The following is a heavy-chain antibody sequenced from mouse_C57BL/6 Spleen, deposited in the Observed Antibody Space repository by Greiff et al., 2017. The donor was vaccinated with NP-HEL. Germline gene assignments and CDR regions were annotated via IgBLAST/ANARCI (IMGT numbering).Heavy chain of an antibody. CDR3: VRQWDDGYSGFAY. Sequence: EVQLVESGGGLVQPKGSLKLSCAASGFSFNTYAMNWVRQAPGKGLEWVARIRSKSNNYATYYADSVKDRFTISRDDSESMLYLQMNNLKTEDTAMYYCVRQWDDGYSGFAYWGQGTLVTVSA. CDR1: GFSFNTYA. D-gene: IGHD2-3*01. J-gene: IGHJ3*01. CDR2: IRSKSNNYAT. V-gene: IGHV10-1*01.